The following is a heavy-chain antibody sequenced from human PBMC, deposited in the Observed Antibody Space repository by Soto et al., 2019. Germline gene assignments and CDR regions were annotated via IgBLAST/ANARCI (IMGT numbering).Heavy chain of an antibody. CDR2: ISGSGGST. V-gene: IGHV3-23*01. J-gene: IGHJ6*02. D-gene: IGHD3-10*01. CDR3: AKDPPYYYGSGSFKPPYGMDV. CDR1: GFTFSSYA. Sequence: GGSLRLSCAASGFTFSSYAMSWVRQAPGKGLEWVSAISGSGGSTYYADSVKGRFTISRDNSKNTLYLQMNSLRAEDTAVYYCAKDPPYYYGSGSFKPPYGMDVWGQGTTVTVSS.